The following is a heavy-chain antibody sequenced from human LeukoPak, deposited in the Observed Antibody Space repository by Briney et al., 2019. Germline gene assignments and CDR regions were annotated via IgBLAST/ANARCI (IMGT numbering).Heavy chain of an antibody. CDR3: ARVTTVAWFDP. CDR2: VSYSGST. D-gene: IGHD1-1*01. V-gene: IGHV4-59*01. Sequence: SETLSLTCTVSSGSINGYYWSWIRQPPGQGLEWIGYVSYSGSTNYNPSLQSRVTISIGTSKNQFSLKLNSVTAADTAVYYCARVTTVAWFDPWGQGTLVTVSS. CDR1: SGSINGYY. J-gene: IGHJ5*02.